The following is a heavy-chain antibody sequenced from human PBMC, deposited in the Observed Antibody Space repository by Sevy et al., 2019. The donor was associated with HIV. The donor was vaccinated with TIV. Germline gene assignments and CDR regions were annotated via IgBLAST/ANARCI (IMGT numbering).Heavy chain of an antibody. J-gene: IGHJ4*02. CDR1: AFTFSNAW. Sequence: GGSLRLSCAASAFTFSNAWMSWVRQAPGKGLEWVGRIKSKTDGGTTDYAAPVKGRFTISRDDSKNTLYLQMNSLKTEDTAVYYCTTSYYYDSSGYYRDFDYWGQGTLVTVSS. V-gene: IGHV3-15*01. CDR3: TTSYYYDSSGYYRDFDY. CDR2: IKSKTDGGTT. D-gene: IGHD3-22*01.